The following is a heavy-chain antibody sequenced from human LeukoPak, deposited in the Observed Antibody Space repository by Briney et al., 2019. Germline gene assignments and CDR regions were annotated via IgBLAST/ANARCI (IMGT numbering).Heavy chain of an antibody. CDR2: IRYDGSNK. CDR1: GLTFRNYG. CDR3: AKVEYSSSWYGVGSLDD. D-gene: IGHD6-13*01. J-gene: IGHJ4*02. Sequence: GGSLRLSCAASGLTFRNYGMHWVRQAPCKGLEWVAFIRYDGSNKFYADSVKGRFTISRDNSKNTLYLEMNSLRPEDTAVYYCAKVEYSSSWYGVGSLDDWGQGTLVTVSS. V-gene: IGHV3-30*02.